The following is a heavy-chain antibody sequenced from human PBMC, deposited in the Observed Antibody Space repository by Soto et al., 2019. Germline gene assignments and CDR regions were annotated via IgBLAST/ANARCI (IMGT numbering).Heavy chain of an antibody. D-gene: IGHD3-22*01. CDR3: ARVRQWLY. CDR2: IYHGGST. J-gene: IGHJ4*02. CDR1: GGSISSSNW. Sequence: WETLSLTCAVSGGSISSSNWWSWVRQPPGKGLEWIGEIYHGGSTNYNTSLKSRVTISVVKSKNQFSLTLGSVTAEDTAVYYCARVRQWLYWGQGTLVTVSS. V-gene: IGHV4-4*02.